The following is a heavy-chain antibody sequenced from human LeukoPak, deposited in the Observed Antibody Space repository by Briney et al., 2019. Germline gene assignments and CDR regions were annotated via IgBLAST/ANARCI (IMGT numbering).Heavy chain of an antibody. CDR2: IRSKANSYAT. CDR1: GFTFSGSA. D-gene: IGHD4-11*01. Sequence: PGGSLRLSCAASGFTFSGSAMYWVRQASGKGLEWVGRIRSKANSYATAYAASVKGRFTISRDDSKNTAYLQMNSLKTEDTAVYYCTRLTTTVTAYWGQGTLVTVSS. J-gene: IGHJ4*02. CDR3: TRLTTTVTAY. V-gene: IGHV3-73*01.